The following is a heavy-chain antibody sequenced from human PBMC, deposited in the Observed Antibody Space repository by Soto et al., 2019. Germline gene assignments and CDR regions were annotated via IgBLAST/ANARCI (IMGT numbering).Heavy chain of an antibody. CDR1: GGSISSGGYY. CDR2: IYYSGST. V-gene: IGHV4-31*03. Sequence: PSETLSLTCTVSGGSISSGGYYWSWIRQHPGKGLEWIGYIYYSGSTYYNPSLKSRVTISVDTSKNQFSLKLSSVTAADTAVYYCARQETSGLPARVFDVWGQGTMVTVSS. D-gene: IGHD6-25*01. J-gene: IGHJ3*01. CDR3: ARQETSGLPARVFDV.